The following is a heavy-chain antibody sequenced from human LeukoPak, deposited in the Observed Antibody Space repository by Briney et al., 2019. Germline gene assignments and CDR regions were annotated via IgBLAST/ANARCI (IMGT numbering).Heavy chain of an antibody. CDR3: CVRGADFDY. Sequence: SVKVSCKASGGTFSSYAISWVRQAPGQGLEWMGGIIPIFGTANYAQKFQGRVTITADESTSTVYMELSSLRSEDTVVYYCCVRGADFDYWGQGTLVTVSS. J-gene: IGHJ4*02. CDR1: GGTFSSYA. V-gene: IGHV1-69*13. CDR2: IIPIFGTA. D-gene: IGHD3-10*01.